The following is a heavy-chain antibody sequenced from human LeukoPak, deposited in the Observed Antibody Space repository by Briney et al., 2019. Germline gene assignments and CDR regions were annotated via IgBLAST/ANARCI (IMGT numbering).Heavy chain of an antibody. D-gene: IGHD3-16*01. J-gene: IGHJ6*02. Sequence: ASVKVSCKASGYTFTSCDIHWVRQATGQGLEWMGWMNPDGGSTGYAQKFQGRVTMTRDTSIGTAYMELSSLRSEDTAVHYCARVLGRPSLYYGMDVWGQGTTVTVSS. CDR2: MNPDGGST. V-gene: IGHV1-8*01. CDR1: GYTFTSCD. CDR3: ARVLGRPSLYYGMDV.